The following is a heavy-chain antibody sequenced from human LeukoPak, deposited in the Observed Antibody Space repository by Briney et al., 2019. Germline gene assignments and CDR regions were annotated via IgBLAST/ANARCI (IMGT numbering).Heavy chain of an antibody. J-gene: IGHJ4*02. CDR2: IYPGDSDT. D-gene: IGHD6-13*01. V-gene: IGHV5-51*01. Sequence: GESLKISCKGSGYSFTSYWIGWVRQMPGKGLEWMGIIYPGDSDTRYSPSFQGQVTISADKSISTAYLQWSSLKASDTAMYYCARHRRSVGVPDSSSWYDYWGQGTLVTVSS. CDR3: ARHRRSVGVPDSSSWYDY. CDR1: GYSFTSYW.